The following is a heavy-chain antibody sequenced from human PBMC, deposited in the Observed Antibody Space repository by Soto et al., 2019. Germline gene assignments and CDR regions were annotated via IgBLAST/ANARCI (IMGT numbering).Heavy chain of an antibody. D-gene: IGHD1-26*01. CDR1: GGSINSYY. CDR3: ARRYGGNFDY. V-gene: IGHV4-59*01. J-gene: IGHJ4*02. CDR2: IYYSGST. Sequence: PSETLSLTYTVSGGSINSYYWSWIRQPPGKGLEWIGYIYYSGSTNYNPSLKSRVTISVDTSKNQFSLKLSSVTAADTAVYYCARRYGGNFDYWGQGTLVTVSS.